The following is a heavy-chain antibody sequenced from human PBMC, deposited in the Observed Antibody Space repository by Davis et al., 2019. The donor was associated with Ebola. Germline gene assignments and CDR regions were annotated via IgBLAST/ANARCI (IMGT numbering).Heavy chain of an antibody. CDR3: AREGAAVAGPGWFDP. D-gene: IGHD6-19*01. J-gene: IGHJ5*02. Sequence: GESLKISCATSGFTFGSYGVHWVRQALGKGLEWVAFIRYDGSNKYYADSVKGRFTISRDNSKNTLYLQMNSLRAEDTAVYYCAREGAAVAGPGWFDPWGQGTLVTVSS. V-gene: IGHV3-30*02. CDR1: GFTFGSYG. CDR2: IRYDGSNK.